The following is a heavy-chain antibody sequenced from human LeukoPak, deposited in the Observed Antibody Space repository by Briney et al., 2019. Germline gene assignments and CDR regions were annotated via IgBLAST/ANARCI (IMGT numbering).Heavy chain of an antibody. D-gene: IGHD6-19*01. V-gene: IGHV1-24*01. CDR1: GYTLIELS. CDR2: FDPEDGET. Sequence: GASVKVSCKVSGYTLIELSMHWVRRAPGKGLEWMGGFDPEDGETICAQEFQGRVTMTEDTSTDTAYMELSSLRSEDTAVYYCAREQWLVQGGYYYYYGMDVWGQGTTVTVSS. J-gene: IGHJ6*02. CDR3: AREQWLVQGGYYYYYGMDV.